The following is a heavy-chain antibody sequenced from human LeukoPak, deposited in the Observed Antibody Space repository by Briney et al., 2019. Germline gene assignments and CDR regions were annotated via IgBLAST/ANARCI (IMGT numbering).Heavy chain of an antibody. J-gene: IGHJ4*02. CDR1: GGSINSGGYY. CDR2: ISHSGST. Sequence: PSQTLPLTCTVSGGSINSGGYYWSWIRQHPGKGLEWIGYISHSGSTSYNPSLKSRVTISVDTSNNEFSLRLTSVTAADTAVYYCARGGYYYDTCGPFDYWGQGTLVTVSS. D-gene: IGHD3-22*01. V-gene: IGHV4-31*03. CDR3: ARGGYYYDTCGPFDY.